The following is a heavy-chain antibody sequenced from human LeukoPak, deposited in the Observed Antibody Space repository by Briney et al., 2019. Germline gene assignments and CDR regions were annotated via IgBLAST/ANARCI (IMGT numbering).Heavy chain of an antibody. D-gene: IGHD5-18*01. Sequence: ASVKVSCKASGYTFTSYAMNWVRQAPGQGLEWMGWINTNTGNPTYAQGFTGRFVFSLDTSVSTAYLQISSLKAEDTAVYYCARLYSYGKVYYYYMDVWGKGTTVTVSS. V-gene: IGHV7-4-1*02. J-gene: IGHJ6*03. CDR3: ARLYSYGKVYYYYMDV. CDR1: GYTFTSYA. CDR2: INTNTGNP.